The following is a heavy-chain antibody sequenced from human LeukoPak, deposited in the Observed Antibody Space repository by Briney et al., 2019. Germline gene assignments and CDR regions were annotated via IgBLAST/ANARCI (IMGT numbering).Heavy chain of an antibody. Sequence: PGGSLRLSCAAPGFTLSSYWMSWVRQAPGKGLEWVANKKKDGSEKYYVDSVKGGFIISRDKAKNLLYLEMNSLRVEDTAVYYCARAFWPGVAVESWFDPWGQGTLVTVFS. J-gene: IGHJ5*02. CDR1: GFTLSSYW. V-gene: IGHV3-7*01. CDR3: ARAFWPGVAVESWFDP. CDR2: KKKDGSEK. D-gene: IGHD6-19*01.